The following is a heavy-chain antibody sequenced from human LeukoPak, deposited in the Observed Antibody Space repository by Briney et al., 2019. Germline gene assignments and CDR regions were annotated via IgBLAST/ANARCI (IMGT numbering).Heavy chain of an antibody. J-gene: IGHJ4*02. CDR3: ATRYDILTGYLSGSSVYFDY. CDR2: FDPEDGET. D-gene: IGHD3-9*01. CDR1: GYTLTELS. Sequence: GASVKVSCKVSGYTLTELSMHWVRQAPGKRLELMGGFDPEDGETIYAQKFQGRVTMTEDTSTDTAYMELSSLRSEDTAVYYCATRYDILTGYLSGSSVYFDYWGQGTLVTVSS. V-gene: IGHV1-24*01.